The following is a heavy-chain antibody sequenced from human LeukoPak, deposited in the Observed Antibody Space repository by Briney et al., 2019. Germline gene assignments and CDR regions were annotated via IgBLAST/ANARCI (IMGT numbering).Heavy chain of an antibody. J-gene: IGHJ5*02. CDR2: INHNSGGT. CDR1: GDIFTGYY. V-gene: IGHV1-2*02. D-gene: IGHD2-21*02. Sequence: ASVKVSCKASGDIFTGYYMQWVRQAPGEGLEWMGWINHNSGGTNYAQKFQGRVTMTRDTSTSTAYMELSRLRSDDTAVYYCARDYTTAYCGGDCYSEYWFDPWGQGTLVTVSS. CDR3: ARDYTTAYCGGDCYSEYWFDP.